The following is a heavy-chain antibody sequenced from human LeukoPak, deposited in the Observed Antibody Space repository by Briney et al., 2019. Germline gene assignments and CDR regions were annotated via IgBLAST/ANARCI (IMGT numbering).Heavy chain of an antibody. CDR3: ALNYDILTGYYSLAY. Sequence: GGSLRPSCAASGFTVSSNYMSWVRQPPGKGLEWVSVIYSGGSTYYADSVKGRFTISRDNSKNTLYLQMNSLRAEDTAVYYCALNYDILTGYYSLAYWGQGTLVTVSS. D-gene: IGHD3-9*01. J-gene: IGHJ4*02. CDR1: GFTVSSNY. V-gene: IGHV3-53*01. CDR2: IYSGGST.